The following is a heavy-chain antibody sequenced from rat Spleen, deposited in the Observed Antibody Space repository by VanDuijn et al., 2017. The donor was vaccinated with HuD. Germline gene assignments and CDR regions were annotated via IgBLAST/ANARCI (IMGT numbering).Heavy chain of an antibody. Sequence: EVQLVETGGGLVQPGRSLKLSCAASGFTFSDYYMTWIRQAPGKGLEWVASITNTGGSTFYPDSVKGRFTISRDSAKSTLYLQMDSLRSEDTATYYCARRGYNYAYYCDYWGQGVMVTVSS. V-gene: IGHV5-31*01. D-gene: IGHD1-4*01. CDR1: GFTFSDYY. CDR3: ARRGYNYAYYCDY. J-gene: IGHJ2*01. CDR2: ITNTGGST.